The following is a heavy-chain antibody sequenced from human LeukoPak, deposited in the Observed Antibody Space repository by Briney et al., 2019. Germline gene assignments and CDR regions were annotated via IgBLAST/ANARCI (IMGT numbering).Heavy chain of an antibody. CDR1: GYTFTGYY. Sequence: ASVKVSCKASGYTFTGYYMHWVRQAPGQGLEWIGWISAYNGNTNYAQKLQGRVTMTTDTSTSTAYMELRSLRSDDTAVYYCARYARMVRGVQNYYYYMDVWGKGTTVTISS. V-gene: IGHV1-18*04. D-gene: IGHD3-10*01. CDR2: ISAYNGNT. CDR3: ARYARMVRGVQNYYYYMDV. J-gene: IGHJ6*03.